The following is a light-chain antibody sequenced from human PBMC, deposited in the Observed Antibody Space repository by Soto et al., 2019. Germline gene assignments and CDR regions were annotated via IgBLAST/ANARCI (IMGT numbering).Light chain of an antibody. V-gene: IGLV2-14*01. CDR1: SSDVGGYNY. J-gene: IGLJ2*01. CDR3: SSYTSSSHVV. Sequence: QSALTQPASVSGSPGQSITISCTGTSSDVGGYNYVSWYQQHPGKAPKLMIYDVSNRPSGVSNRFSGSKSGNTASLTISGLQAEGEADYYCSSYTSSSHVVFGGGTKVTVL. CDR2: DVS.